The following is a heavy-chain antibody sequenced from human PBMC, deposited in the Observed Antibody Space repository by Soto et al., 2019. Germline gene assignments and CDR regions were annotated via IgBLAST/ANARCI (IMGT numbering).Heavy chain of an antibody. CDR2: ISSSSYI. V-gene: IGHV3-21*01. Sequence: PGGSLRLSCAASGFTFSSYSMNWVRQAPGKGLEWVSSISSSSYIYYADSVKGRFTISRDNAKNSLYLQMNSLRAEDTAVYYCARDPYSSSWSRRYYYYGMDVWGQGTTVTVSS. CDR1: GFTFSSYS. CDR3: ARDPYSSSWSRRYYYYGMDV. J-gene: IGHJ6*02. D-gene: IGHD6-13*01.